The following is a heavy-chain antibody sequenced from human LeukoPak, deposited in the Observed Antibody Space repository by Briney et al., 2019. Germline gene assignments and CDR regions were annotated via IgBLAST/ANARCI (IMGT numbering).Heavy chain of an antibody. CDR2: IYSGGST. V-gene: IGHV3-66*01. Sequence: PGGSLRLSCAASGFTVSSNYMSWVRQAPGKGLEWVSVIYSGGSTYYADSVKGRFTISRDNSKNTLYLQMNSLRAEDTAVYYSARIRRFPNWFDPWGQGTLVTVSS. CDR1: GFTVSSNY. CDR3: ARIRRFPNWFDP. J-gene: IGHJ5*02. D-gene: IGHD2-21*01.